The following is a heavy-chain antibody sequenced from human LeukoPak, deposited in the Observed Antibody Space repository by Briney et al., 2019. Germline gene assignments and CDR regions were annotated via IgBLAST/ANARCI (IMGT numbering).Heavy chain of an antibody. Sequence: GGSLRLSCAASGFTFSNYSMNWVRQAPGKGLEWVSYISSSSTIYYADSVKGLFTISRDNAKNSLYLQMNSLRDEDTAVYYCARPYYYDSSGYYYWGQGTLVTVSS. J-gene: IGHJ4*02. V-gene: IGHV3-48*02. D-gene: IGHD3-22*01. CDR2: ISSSSTI. CDR3: ARPYYYDSSGYYY. CDR1: GFTFSNYS.